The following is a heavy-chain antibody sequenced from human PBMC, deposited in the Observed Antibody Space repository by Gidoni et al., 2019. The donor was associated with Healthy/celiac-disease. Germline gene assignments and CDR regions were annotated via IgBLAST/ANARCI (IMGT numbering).Heavy chain of an antibody. CDR1: GGSISSSSYY. Sequence: QRQLQESGPGAVKTAETLSRTCTGPGGSISSSSYYWGWSRQPPGKGLEWIGSIYYGVSPYYIPSLKRRVTISVDTSKIQFSLKLSSVTAADTAVYYFARLGDGYNSYWGQGTLVTVSS. D-gene: IGHD5-12*01. V-gene: IGHV4-39*01. CDR3: ARLGDGYNSY. CDR2: IYYGVSP. J-gene: IGHJ1*01.